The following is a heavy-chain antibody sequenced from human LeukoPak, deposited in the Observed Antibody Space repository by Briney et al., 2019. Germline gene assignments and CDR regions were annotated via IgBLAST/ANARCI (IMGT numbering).Heavy chain of an antibody. CDR2: ISGSNSYI. D-gene: IGHD5-18*01. CDR1: GFTFSTYS. Sequence: PGGSLRLSCAASGFTFSTYSMNWVRQAPGKGLEWVSSISGSNSYIYYADSVKGRFTISRDSAQNSLYLQMNSLRAEDTAVYYCARGQSYGWFDPWGQGTLVTVSS. CDR3: ARGQSYGWFDP. J-gene: IGHJ5*02. V-gene: IGHV3-21*01.